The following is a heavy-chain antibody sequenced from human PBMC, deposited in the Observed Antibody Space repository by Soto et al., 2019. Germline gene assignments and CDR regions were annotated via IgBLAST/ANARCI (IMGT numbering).Heavy chain of an antibody. D-gene: IGHD3-22*01. CDR1: GYTFTSYA. J-gene: IGHJ4*02. Sequence: ASVKVSCKASGYTFTSYAMHWVRQAPGQRLEWMGWINAGNGNTKYSQKFQGRVTITRDTSASTAYLEWSSLKASDSAMYCCARLTLAQDSSGYHIFDYWGLGTLVTVSS. CDR3: ARLTLAQDSSGYHIFDY. V-gene: IGHV1-3*01. CDR2: INAGNGNT.